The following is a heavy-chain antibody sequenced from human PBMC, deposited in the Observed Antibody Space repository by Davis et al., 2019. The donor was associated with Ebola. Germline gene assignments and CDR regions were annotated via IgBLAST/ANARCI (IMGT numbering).Heavy chain of an antibody. D-gene: IGHD5-24*01. V-gene: IGHV3-23*01. Sequence: GESLKISCAASGFTFSSYAMSWVRQAPGKGLEWVSAISGSGGSTYYADSVKGRFTISRDNSKNTLYLQMNSLRAEDTAVYYCAKDRAATTTTIASPGGYWGQGTLVTVSS. CDR1: GFTFSSYA. J-gene: IGHJ4*02. CDR2: ISGSGGST. CDR3: AKDRAATTTTIASPGGY.